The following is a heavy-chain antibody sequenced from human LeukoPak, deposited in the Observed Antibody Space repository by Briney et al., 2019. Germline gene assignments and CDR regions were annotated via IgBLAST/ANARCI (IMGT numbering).Heavy chain of an antibody. CDR1: GGSISSYY. D-gene: IGHD3-10*01. V-gene: IGHV4-59*01. CDR2: IYYSGST. CDR3: ARELDGSGSYPQNWFDP. J-gene: IGHJ5*02. Sequence: SETLALTCTVSGGSISSYYWSWIRQPSRKGLEWIGYIYYSGSTNYNPSLKSGVTISVDTSKNQFSLKLSSVTAADTAVYYCARELDGSGSYPQNWFDPWGQGTLVTVSS.